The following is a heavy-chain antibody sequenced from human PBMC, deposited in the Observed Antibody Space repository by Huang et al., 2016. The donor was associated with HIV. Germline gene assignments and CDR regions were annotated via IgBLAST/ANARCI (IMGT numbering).Heavy chain of an antibody. Sequence: QVQLQESGPGLVKPSETLSLTCTVSGGSISTHYWSWIRQPPGKGLEWLGSIDYSGSTNYSPSLKGRVTILLDTSKNQFSLRVISVTAADTAMYYCARDHHDFWRGYRRMYFFDHWGQGTLVTVSS. CDR1: GGSISTHY. CDR3: ARDHHDFWRGYRRMYFFDH. CDR2: IDYSGST. D-gene: IGHD3-3*01. J-gene: IGHJ4*02. V-gene: IGHV4-59*11.